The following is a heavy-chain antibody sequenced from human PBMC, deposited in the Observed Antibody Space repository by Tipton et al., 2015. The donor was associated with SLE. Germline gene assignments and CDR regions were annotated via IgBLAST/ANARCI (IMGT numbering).Heavy chain of an antibody. D-gene: IGHD6-25*01. CDR3: ARDREERYYYMDV. V-gene: IGHV4-59*01. CDR1: GGSISSYY. Sequence: TLSLTCTVSGGSISSYYWSWIRQPPGKGLEWIGYIYYSGSTNYNPSLKSRVTISVDTSKNQFSLKLSSVTAADTAVYYCARDREERYYYMDVWGKGTTVTVSS. CDR2: IYYSGST. J-gene: IGHJ6*03.